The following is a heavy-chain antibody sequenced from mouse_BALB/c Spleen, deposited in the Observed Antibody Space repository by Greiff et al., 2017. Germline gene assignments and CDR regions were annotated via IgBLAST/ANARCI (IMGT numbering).Heavy chain of an antibody. CDR1: GDSITSGY. J-gene: IGHJ1*01. CDR3: ARRRDYWGYFDV. Sequence: EVKLQESGPSLVKPSQTLSLTCSVTGDSITSGYWNWIRKFPGNKLEYMGYISYSGSTYYNPSLKSRISITRDTSKNQYYLQLNSVTTEDTATYYCARRRDYWGYFDVWGAGTTVTVSS. D-gene: IGHD2-13*01. V-gene: IGHV3-8*02. CDR2: ISYSGST.